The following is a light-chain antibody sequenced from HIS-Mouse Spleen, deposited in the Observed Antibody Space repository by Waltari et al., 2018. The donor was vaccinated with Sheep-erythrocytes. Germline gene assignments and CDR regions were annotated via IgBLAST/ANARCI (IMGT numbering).Light chain of an antibody. CDR1: SSDVGGSNY. J-gene: IGLJ1*01. V-gene: IGLV2-11*01. CDR3: CSYAGSYNHV. CDR2: DVS. Sequence: QSALTQPRSVSGSPGQSVTISCTGTSSDVGGSNYVSWYQQHPGKAPKLMIYDVSKRPSGVPDRFSGSKSGNTDSLTISGLQAEDEADYYCCSYAGSYNHVFATGTKVTVL.